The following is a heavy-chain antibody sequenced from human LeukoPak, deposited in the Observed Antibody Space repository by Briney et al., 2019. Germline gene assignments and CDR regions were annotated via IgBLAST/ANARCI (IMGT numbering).Heavy chain of an antibody. CDR2: IYFSGGT. V-gene: IGHV4-59*01. D-gene: IGHD4/OR15-4a*01. Sequence: SLTLSLTCTVSGGSISNYYWSWIRQPPGKGLEWIGYIYFSGGTNYNPSLKSRVTISVDTSKIQFSLKLSSVTAADTAFYYCARGDDYSAFDYWGQGTLVTVSS. CDR1: GGSISNYY. J-gene: IGHJ4*02. CDR3: ARGDDYSAFDY.